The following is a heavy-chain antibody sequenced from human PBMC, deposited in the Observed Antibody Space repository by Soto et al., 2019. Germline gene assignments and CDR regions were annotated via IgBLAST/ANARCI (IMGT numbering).Heavy chain of an antibody. J-gene: IGHJ6*02. CDR1: GFTFSSYA. Sequence: EVQLLESGGGLVQPGGSLRLSCVASGFTFSSYAMSWVRQAPGKGLEWVSAISGSGGSTYYADSVKGRFTISRDNSKNTLYLQMNSLRAEDTAVYYCAKDGLQLGRYYYYGMDVWGQGTTVTVSS. CDR3: AKDGLQLGRYYYYGMDV. D-gene: IGHD6-13*01. CDR2: ISGSGGST. V-gene: IGHV3-23*01.